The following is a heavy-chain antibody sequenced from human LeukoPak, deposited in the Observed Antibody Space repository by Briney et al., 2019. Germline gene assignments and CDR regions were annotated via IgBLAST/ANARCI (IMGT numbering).Heavy chain of an antibody. CDR2: IIPIFGTA. J-gene: IGHJ6*03. V-gene: IGHV1-69*05. Sequence: SVKVSCKASGGTFSSYATSWVRQAPGQGLEWTGRIIPIFGTANYAQKFQGRVTITTDESTSTAYMELSSLRSEDTAVYYCARDNSRFGEMYYYMDVWGKGTTVTVSS. D-gene: IGHD3-10*01. CDR1: GGTFSSYA. CDR3: ARDNSRFGEMYYYMDV.